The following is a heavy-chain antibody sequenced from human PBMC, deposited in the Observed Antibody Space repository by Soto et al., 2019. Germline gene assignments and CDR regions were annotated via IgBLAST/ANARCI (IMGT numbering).Heavy chain of an antibody. Sequence: QVHLVQSETEVKEPGASVTVSCKTSDSTFTGYTINWVRQAPGQGLEWLGWISSLNGNTNYARKYQGRPTRPTNTSATPAYMELRSLGSDDTAVYFGAGGPVTSGRWSGPWGQGTLVTVSS. D-gene: IGHD3-10*01. CDR2: ISSLNGNT. J-gene: IGHJ5*02. V-gene: IGHV1-18*04. CDR1: DSTFTGYT. CDR3: AGGPVTSGRWSGP.